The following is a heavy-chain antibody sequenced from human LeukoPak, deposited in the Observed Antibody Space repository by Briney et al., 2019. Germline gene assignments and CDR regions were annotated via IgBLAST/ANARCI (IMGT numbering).Heavy chain of an antibody. CDR1: GFTLSSFG. CDR2: IGTTTSTT. D-gene: IGHD2-2*01. J-gene: IGHJ4*02. CDR3: VRDWGYCRGTTCYAYYFDS. Sequence: GGSLRLSCAASGFTLSSFGMNWVRQAPGKGLEWVSYIGTTTSTTYYADSVKGRFTISRDNAKNSLYLQMNSLRAEDTAVYYCVRDWGYCRGTTCYAYYFDSWGQGTLVTVSS. V-gene: IGHV3-48*04.